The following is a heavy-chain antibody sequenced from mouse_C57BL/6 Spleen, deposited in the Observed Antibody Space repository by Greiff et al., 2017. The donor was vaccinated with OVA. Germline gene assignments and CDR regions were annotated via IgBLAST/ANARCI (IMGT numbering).Heavy chain of an antibody. CDR1: GYTFTSYW. D-gene: IGHD2-4*01. V-gene: IGHV1-52*01. Sequence: QVQLQQPGAELVMPGASVTLSCKASGYTFTSYWMHWVKQRPIQGLEWIGNIDPSDSETHYNQKFKDKATLTVDKSSSTAYMQLSSLTSEDSAVYYCAKSVYYDYDEDAMDYWGQGTSVTVSS. CDR2: IDPSDSET. CDR3: AKSVYYDYDEDAMDY. J-gene: IGHJ4*01.